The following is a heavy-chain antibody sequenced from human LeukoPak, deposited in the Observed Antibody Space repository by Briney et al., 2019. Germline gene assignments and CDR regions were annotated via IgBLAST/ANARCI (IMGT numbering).Heavy chain of an antibody. Sequence: SVKVSCKASGGTFSSYAISWVRQAPGQGLEWMGRIIPILGIANYAQKFQGRVTITADKSTSTAYMELSSLRSEDTAVYYCAREITMVRGVTYYFDYWGQGTLVTVSS. D-gene: IGHD3-10*01. CDR1: GGTFSSYA. V-gene: IGHV1-69*04. CDR3: AREITMVRGVTYYFDY. J-gene: IGHJ4*02. CDR2: IIPILGIA.